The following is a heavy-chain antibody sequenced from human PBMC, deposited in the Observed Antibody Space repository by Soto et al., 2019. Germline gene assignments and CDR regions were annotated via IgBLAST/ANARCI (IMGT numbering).Heavy chain of an antibody. J-gene: IGHJ4*02. Sequence: EVQLVESGGGLVKPGGSLRLSCAASGFTFSSYSMNWVRQAPGKGLEWVSSISSSSSYIYYADSVKGRFTISRDNAKNSLYLQMNSLIAEDTAVYYCARVSGSSRMYYFDYGGQGTLVTVSS. V-gene: IGHV3-21*01. CDR3: ARVSGSSRMYYFDY. D-gene: IGHD6-19*01. CDR2: ISSSSSYI. CDR1: GFTFSSYS.